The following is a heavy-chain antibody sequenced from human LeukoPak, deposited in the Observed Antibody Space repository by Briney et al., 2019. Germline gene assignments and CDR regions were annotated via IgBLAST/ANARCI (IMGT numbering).Heavy chain of an antibody. V-gene: IGHV3-23*01. CDR2: ISGSGGST. D-gene: IGHD4-17*01. J-gene: IGHJ5*02. Sequence: PGGSLRLSCAASGFTFSSYAMSWVRQAPGKGLEWVSGISGSGGSTYYADSVKGRFTISRDNSKNTLYLQMNSLRAEDTAVYYCAKPAPYDYGDFLNWFDPRGQGTLVTVSS. CDR3: AKPAPYDYGDFLNWFDP. CDR1: GFTFSSYA.